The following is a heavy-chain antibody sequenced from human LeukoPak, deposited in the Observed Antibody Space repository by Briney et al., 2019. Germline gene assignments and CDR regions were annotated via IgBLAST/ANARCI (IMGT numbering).Heavy chain of an antibody. CDR2: ISPGYSDT. J-gene: IGHJ4*02. CDR3: ARLGGPHSRGLRSHLDY. CDR1: RYTFTHCW. Sequence: EDLKISCECSRYTFTHCWMGLVRQRPRECLDWMGIISPGYSDTRYSASCQGQFTISADTSISTAYLQWRSLKASDTAMYYCARLGGPHSRGLRSHLDYWGQGTQLTVSS. V-gene: IGHV5-51*01. D-gene: IGHD2-15*01.